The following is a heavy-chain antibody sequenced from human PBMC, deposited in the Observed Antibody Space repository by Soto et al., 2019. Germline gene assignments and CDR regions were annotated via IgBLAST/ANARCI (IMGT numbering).Heavy chain of an antibody. V-gene: IGHV5-10-1*01. Sequence: GESLKISCKGSGYSFTSYWISWVRQMPGKGLEWMGRIDPSDSYTNYSPSFQGHVTISADKSISTAYLQWSSLKASDTAMYYCARHTYYYDSSGYYSRPAGDYFDYWGQGTLVTVSS. J-gene: IGHJ4*02. CDR3: ARHTYYYDSSGYYSRPAGDYFDY. CDR2: IDPSDSYT. D-gene: IGHD3-22*01. CDR1: GYSFTSYW.